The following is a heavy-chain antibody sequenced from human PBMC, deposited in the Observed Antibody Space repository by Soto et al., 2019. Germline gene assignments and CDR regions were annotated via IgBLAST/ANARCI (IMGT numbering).Heavy chain of an antibody. CDR2: ISAYNGNP. D-gene: IGHD7-27*01. V-gene: IGHV1-18*01. J-gene: IGHJ4*02. CDR1: GYTFTSYG. CDR3: AREPNDFHF. Sequence: QVQLVQSGAEVKKPGASVKVSCKASGYTFTSYGISWVRQALGQGLEWMGWISAYNGNPKYAQKIQGRVTVTTETSSSTAYMELRSLRSDDTAVYYCAREPNDFHFRAQGTLVTVSS.